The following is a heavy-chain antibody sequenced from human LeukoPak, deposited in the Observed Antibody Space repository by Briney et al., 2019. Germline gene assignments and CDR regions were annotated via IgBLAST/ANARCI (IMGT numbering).Heavy chain of an antibody. J-gene: IGHJ3*02. CDR2: IYNSGST. CDR1: GASISSYY. Sequence: SETLSLTCTVSGASISSYYWSWIRQPPGKGLEWIGNIYNSGSTNYNPSLKSRVTISVDTSKNQFSLKLSSVTAADTAVYYCARKRLQQFPHTFDIGGQGTMVTVSS. V-gene: IGHV4-59*01. CDR3: ARKRLQQFPHTFDI. D-gene: IGHD5-24*01.